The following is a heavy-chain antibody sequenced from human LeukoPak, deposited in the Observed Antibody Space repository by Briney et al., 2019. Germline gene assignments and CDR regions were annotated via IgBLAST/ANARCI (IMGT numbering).Heavy chain of an antibody. CDR3: ARHGDYYGSGSRY. CDR2: IHHSGST. Sequence: PSETLSLTCTVSGYSISSGYYCGWIRQPPGQGLEWIGSIHHSGSTNYNPSLKSRVTISVDTSKNQFSLKLSSVTAADTAVYYCARHGDYYGSGSRYWGQGTLVTVSS. J-gene: IGHJ4*02. CDR1: GYSISSGYY. V-gene: IGHV4-38-2*02. D-gene: IGHD3-10*01.